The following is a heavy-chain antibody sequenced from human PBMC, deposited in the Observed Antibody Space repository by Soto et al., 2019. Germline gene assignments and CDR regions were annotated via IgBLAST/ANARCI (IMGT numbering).Heavy chain of an antibody. CDR3: ARDLRGGYCSSTSCKYYYYYYYMDV. D-gene: IGHD2-2*01. V-gene: IGHV1-8*01. CDR1: GYTFTSYD. J-gene: IGHJ6*03. Sequence: ASVKVSCKASGYTFTSYDINWVRQATGQGLEWMGWMNPNSGNTGYAQKFQGRVTMTRNTSISTAYMELRSLRSDDTAVYYCARDLRGGYCSSTSCKYYYYYYYMDVWGKGTTVTVSS. CDR2: MNPNSGNT.